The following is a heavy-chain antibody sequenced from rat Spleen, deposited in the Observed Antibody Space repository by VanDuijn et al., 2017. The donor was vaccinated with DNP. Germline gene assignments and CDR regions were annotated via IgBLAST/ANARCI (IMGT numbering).Heavy chain of an antibody. J-gene: IGHJ3*01. Sequence: EVQLVESGGGLVQPGRSLKLSCVVSGFTFNAYWMTWVRQAPTKGLEWVAYISTGGGSTYYRDSVKGRFTISRDNAKSTLYLQMDSLRSEDTATYYCTTDRDGSYGVAYWGQGTLVTVSS. CDR1: GFTFNAYW. D-gene: IGHD1-3*01. CDR2: ISTGGGST. V-gene: IGHV5-27*01. CDR3: TTDRDGSYGVAY.